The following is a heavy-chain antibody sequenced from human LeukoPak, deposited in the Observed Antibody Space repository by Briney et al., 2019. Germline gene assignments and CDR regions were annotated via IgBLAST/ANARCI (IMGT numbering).Heavy chain of an antibody. CDR1: GFSFSTYA. D-gene: IGHD2-15*01. Sequence: PGGSLRLSCAASGFSFSTYAMTWVRQAPGRGLEWVSTISGSGGTTDYADSVKGRVTTSRDSSKNTVYLQMSSLRAEDTAIYYCAKGARGCSGGSCYYAFDIWGQGTTVTVSS. CDR3: AKGARGCSGGSCYYAFDI. J-gene: IGHJ3*02. V-gene: IGHV3-23*01. CDR2: ISGSGGTT.